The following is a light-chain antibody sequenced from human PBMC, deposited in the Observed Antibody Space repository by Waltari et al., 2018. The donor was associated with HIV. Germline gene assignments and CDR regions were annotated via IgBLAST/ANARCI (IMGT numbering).Light chain of an antibody. CDR3: SSYTSDYTYV. J-gene: IGLJ1*01. CDR2: EVS. V-gene: IGLV2-14*01. Sequence: QSALTQPASVSGSPGQSITIPCTGTSSDVGGYNYVSWYQHHPGKAPKLLIYEVSKRPSGVSNRFSGSKSDNTASLTISGLQAEDEADYYCSSYTSDYTYVFGSGTEVTVL. CDR1: SSDVGGYNY.